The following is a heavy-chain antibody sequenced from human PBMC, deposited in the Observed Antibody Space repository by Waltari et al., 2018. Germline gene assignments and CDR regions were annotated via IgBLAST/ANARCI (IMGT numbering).Heavy chain of an antibody. CDR1: GYSISSGYY. Sequence: QVQLQESGPGLVKPSETLSLTCAVSGYSISSGYYWGWIRQPPGKGLEWIGSIYHSGSTYYNPSLKSRVTISVDTSKNQFSLKLSSVTAADTAVYYCASPQGEAVTHAFDIWGQGTMVTVSS. J-gene: IGHJ3*02. CDR3: ASPQGEAVTHAFDI. V-gene: IGHV4-38-2*01. D-gene: IGHD4-17*01. CDR2: IYHSGST.